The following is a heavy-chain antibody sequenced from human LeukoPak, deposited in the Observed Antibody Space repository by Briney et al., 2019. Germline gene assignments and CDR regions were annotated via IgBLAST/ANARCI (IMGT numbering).Heavy chain of an antibody. CDR1: GLTVSDNY. J-gene: IGHJ4*02. CDR3: ARTTPVYGDYDY. V-gene: IGHV3-53*01. Sequence: PGGSLRLSCAASGLTVSDNYMSWVRQAPGKGLEWVSVIFPDGSTYNADSVKGRFTISRDNSKNTLFLQMNSLRADDTALYHCARTTPVYGDYDYWGQGILVTVSS. CDR2: IFPDGST. D-gene: IGHD4-17*01.